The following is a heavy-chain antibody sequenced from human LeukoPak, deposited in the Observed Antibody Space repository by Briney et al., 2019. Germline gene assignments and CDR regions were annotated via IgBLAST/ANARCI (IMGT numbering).Heavy chain of an antibody. V-gene: IGHV4-61*02. CDR2: VYNSGTT. D-gene: IGHD6-13*01. J-gene: IGHJ4*02. CDR3: ARDRDGIAASGTDY. CDR1: GGSISSGSYY. Sequence: SETLSLTCTVSGGSISSGSYYWSWIRQPAGKGLEWIGRVYNSGTTNYNPSLKSRVTISVDTSKNQFSLKLSSVTAADTAVYYCARDRDGIAASGTDYWGQGILVTVSS.